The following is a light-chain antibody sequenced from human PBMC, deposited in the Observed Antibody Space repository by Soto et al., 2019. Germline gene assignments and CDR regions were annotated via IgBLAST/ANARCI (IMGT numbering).Light chain of an antibody. CDR2: HAS. CDR1: QSVSSSY. J-gene: IGKJ5*01. V-gene: IGKV3-20*01. CDR3: QQYGSSLIT. Sequence: DIVLTQSPGTLSLSPGERATLSCRSSQSVSSSYLAWYQQKPGQAPRLLIYHASSRATGIPDRFSGSGSGTDFTLTISRLEPEDFAVYYCQQYGSSLITFGQGTRLEIK.